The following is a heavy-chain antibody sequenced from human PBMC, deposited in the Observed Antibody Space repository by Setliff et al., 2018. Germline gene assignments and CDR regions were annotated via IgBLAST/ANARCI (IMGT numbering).Heavy chain of an antibody. CDR3: ARGVRTGHLDS. V-gene: IGHV4-4*02. J-gene: IGHJ4*02. Sequence: SETLSLTCTVSGGSSSSHYWSWVRQPPERELEWIGEINQSGTTNYNPPLKGRATISVDNSKNQFSLNLNSVTVADTAVYFCARGVRTGHLDSWGQGTLVTVSS. D-gene: IGHD1-1*01. CDR2: INQSGTT. CDR1: GGSSSSHY.